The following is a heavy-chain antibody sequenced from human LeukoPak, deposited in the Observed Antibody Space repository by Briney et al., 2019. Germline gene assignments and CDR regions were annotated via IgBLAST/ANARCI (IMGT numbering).Heavy chain of an antibody. Sequence: GGSLRLSCAASGFTFSSDWMIWVRQPPGKGPEWVANIKPDEGEKYYVDSVKGRFTVSRDNAKNSLYLQMNSLRGEDTAVYYCVRYYTRHSWYFDLWGRGTLVTVSS. J-gene: IGHJ2*01. D-gene: IGHD3-10*01. CDR1: GFTFSSDW. V-gene: IGHV3-7*01. CDR2: IKPDEGEK. CDR3: VRYYTRHSWYFDL.